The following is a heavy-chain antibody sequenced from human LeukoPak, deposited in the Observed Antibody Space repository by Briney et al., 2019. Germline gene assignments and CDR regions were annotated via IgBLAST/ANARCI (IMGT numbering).Heavy chain of an antibody. V-gene: IGHV4-59*01. CDR1: GGSISSYD. D-gene: IGHD4-17*01. CDR3: ARWDATTGPDHYYYGMDV. J-gene: IGHJ6*02. CDR2: IYYSGST. Sequence: SESLSRTCTVTGGSISSYDWSWIRQPPGKGLEWIGYIYYSGSTNYDPSLKSRVTISVDTSKNQFSLKLSSVTAADTAVYYCARWDATTGPDHYYYGMDVWGQGTTVTVSS.